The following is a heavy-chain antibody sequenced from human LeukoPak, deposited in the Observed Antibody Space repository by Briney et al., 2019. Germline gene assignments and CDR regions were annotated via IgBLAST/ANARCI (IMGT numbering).Heavy chain of an antibody. V-gene: IGHV4-30-4*08. D-gene: IGHD1-7*01. Sequence: SQTLSLTCTVSGGSISSGDYYWSWIRQPPGKGLEWIGYIYYSGSTYYNPSLKSRVTISVDTSKNQFSLKLSSVTAADTAVYYRARGVVVGQANYQSDYWGQGTLVTVSS. CDR1: GGSISSGDYY. CDR3: ARGVVVGQANYQSDY. J-gene: IGHJ4*02. CDR2: IYYSGST.